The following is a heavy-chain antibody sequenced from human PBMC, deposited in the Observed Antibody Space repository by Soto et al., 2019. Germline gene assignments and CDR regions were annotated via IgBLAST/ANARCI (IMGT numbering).Heavy chain of an antibody. CDR3: ARSMGPVTTSGYYFDY. V-gene: IGHV3-21*01. D-gene: IGHD4-17*01. J-gene: IGHJ4*02. Sequence: GGSLRLSCAASGFASNFYSISWVRQAPGKGLEWVSSITSDSKYIYHADSVKGRFTISRDNAKNSLYLQMNSLRPEDTAVYYCARSMGPVTTSGYYFDYWGQGAQVTVSS. CDR1: GFASNFYS. CDR2: ITSDSKYI.